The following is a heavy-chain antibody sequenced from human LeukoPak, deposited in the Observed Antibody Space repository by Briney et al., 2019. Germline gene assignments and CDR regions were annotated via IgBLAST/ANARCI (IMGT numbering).Heavy chain of an antibody. CDR3: ARDSHTPNAFDI. Sequence: GGSLRLSCAASGVSFSSYARHWVRQAPGKGLEWVGVISYGGSKKYYADSVKGGFTISGDNSKNTLYLQMHSLRAADTAVYYCARDSHTPNAFDIWGQGTMVTVSS. CDR1: GVSFSSYA. V-gene: IGHV3-30-3*01. CDR2: ISYGGSKK. J-gene: IGHJ3*02.